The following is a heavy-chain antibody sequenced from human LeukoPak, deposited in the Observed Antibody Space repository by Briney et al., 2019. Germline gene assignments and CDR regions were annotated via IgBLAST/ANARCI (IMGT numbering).Heavy chain of an antibody. CDR1: GGSISSYY. V-gene: IGHV4-34*01. D-gene: IGHD1-26*01. CDR3: ARAADGIVGATDY. Sequence: ESSETLSLTCTVSGGSISSYYWSWIRQPPGKGLEWIGEINHSGSTNYNPSLKSRVTISVDTSKNQFSLKLSSVTAADTAVYYCARAADGIVGATDYWGQGTLVTVSS. CDR2: INHSGST. J-gene: IGHJ4*02.